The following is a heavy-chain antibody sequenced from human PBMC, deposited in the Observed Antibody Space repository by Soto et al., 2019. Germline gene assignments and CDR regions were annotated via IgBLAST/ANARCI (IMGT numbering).Heavy chain of an antibody. CDR1: GFTVSSNY. V-gene: IGHV3-53*01. Sequence: QSGGSLRLSCAASGFTVSSNYMSWVRQAPGKGLEWVSVIYSSGSTYYADSVKGRFTISRDNSKNTLYLQMNSLRAEDTAVYYCARVSDGENAFDIWGQGTMVTVSS. J-gene: IGHJ3*02. CDR2: IYSSGST. CDR3: ARVSDGENAFDI.